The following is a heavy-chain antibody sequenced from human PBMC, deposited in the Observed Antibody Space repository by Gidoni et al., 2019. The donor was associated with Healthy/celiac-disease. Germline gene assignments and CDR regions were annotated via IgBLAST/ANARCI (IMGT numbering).Heavy chain of an antibody. CDR1: GYSFTSYW. Sequence: EVQLVQSGAEVKKPGESLKISGKGSGYSFTSYWIGWVRQMPGKGLEWMGIIYPGDSDTRYSPSFQGQVTISAAKSISSAYLQWSSLQASDTAMYYCARLASNYVSNYYYGMDVWGQGTTVTVSS. V-gene: IGHV5-51*01. D-gene: IGHD4-4*01. CDR2: IYPGDSDT. J-gene: IGHJ6*02. CDR3: ARLASNYVSNYYYGMDV.